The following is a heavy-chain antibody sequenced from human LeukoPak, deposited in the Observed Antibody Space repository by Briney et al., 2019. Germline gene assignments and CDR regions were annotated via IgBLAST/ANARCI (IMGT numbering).Heavy chain of an antibody. V-gene: IGHV3-23*01. D-gene: IGHD6-13*01. CDR1: GFNFSSYA. Sequence: GGSLRLSCAASGFNFSSYAMSWVRQAPGKGLEWVSAISGSCGSTYYADSVKGRFTISRDNPKNTLYLQMNSLRAEDTAVYYYAKDPGLQLYYFDYWGQGTLVTVSS. CDR3: AKDPGLQLYYFDY. J-gene: IGHJ4*02. CDR2: ISGSCGST.